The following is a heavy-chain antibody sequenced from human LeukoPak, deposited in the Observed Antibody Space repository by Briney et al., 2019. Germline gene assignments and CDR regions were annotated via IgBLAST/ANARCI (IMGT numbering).Heavy chain of an antibody. CDR2: INHSGST. J-gene: IGHJ4*02. V-gene: IGHV4-34*01. CDR1: GGSFSGYY. D-gene: IGHD4-23*01. Sequence: SETLSLTCAVYGGSFSGYYWSWIRQPPGKGLEWIGEINHSGSTNYNPSLKSRVTISVDTSKNQFSLKLSSVTAADTAVYYCARGGQVVTPNPVDYWGQGTLVTVSS. CDR3: ARGGQVVTPNPVDY.